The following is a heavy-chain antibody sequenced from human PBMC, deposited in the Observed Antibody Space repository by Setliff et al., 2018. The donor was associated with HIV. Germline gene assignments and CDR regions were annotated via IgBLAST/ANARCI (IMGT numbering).Heavy chain of an antibody. CDR2: ISGYNGKT. CDR1: GGTFNNHA. Sequence: ASVKVSCKTSGGTFNNHAITWVRQAPGQGLEWMGWISGYNGKTNYAQNFQGRVTMTTDTSTSTAYMEVRSLRYDDTAVYYCARDDPIRKEVASGLDYWGQGTLVTVSS. J-gene: IGHJ4*02. V-gene: IGHV1-18*01. CDR3: ARDDPIRKEVASGLDY. D-gene: IGHD3-10*01.